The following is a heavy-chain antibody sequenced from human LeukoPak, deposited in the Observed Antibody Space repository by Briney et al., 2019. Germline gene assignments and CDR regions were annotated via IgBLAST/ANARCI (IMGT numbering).Heavy chain of an antibody. J-gene: IGHJ5*02. Sequence: SETLSLTCTVSGGSISSSSYYWGWIRQPPGKGLDWIGSIYYSGSTYYNPSLKSRVTISVDTSKNQFSLKLTSVTAADTAVYYCARRPRGGWFDPWGQGTLVTVSP. CDR3: ARRPRGGWFDP. D-gene: IGHD3-10*01. CDR1: GGSISSSSYY. CDR2: IYYSGST. V-gene: IGHV4-39*01.